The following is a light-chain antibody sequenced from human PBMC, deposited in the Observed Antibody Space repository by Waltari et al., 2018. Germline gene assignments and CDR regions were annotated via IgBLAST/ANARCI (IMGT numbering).Light chain of an antibody. CDR1: PSISSW. J-gene: IGKJ2*01. CDR2: KAS. CDR3: QQYNSYSGYT. Sequence: DIQMTQSPPTLSASVGERVTITCRASPSISSWLAWYQQKPGKAPKLLIYKASTLKSGVPSRFSGSGSGTEFTLTISSLQPDDFATYYCQQYNSYSGYTFGQGTKLEIK. V-gene: IGKV1-5*03.